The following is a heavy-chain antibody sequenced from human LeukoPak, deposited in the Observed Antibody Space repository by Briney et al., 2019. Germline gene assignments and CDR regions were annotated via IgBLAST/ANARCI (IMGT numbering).Heavy chain of an antibody. Sequence: PGGSLRLSCAASGFTFSSYWMHWVRHVPGKGLVWVSRINSDGSSTTYADSVKGRFTIPRDNAKSTLYLQMNSLRAEDTAVYYCATLAENRDSGYYDSWGQGTLVTVSS. CDR2: INSDGSST. J-gene: IGHJ4*02. CDR3: ATLAENRDSGYYDS. D-gene: IGHD3-10*01. CDR1: GFTFSSYW. V-gene: IGHV3-74*01.